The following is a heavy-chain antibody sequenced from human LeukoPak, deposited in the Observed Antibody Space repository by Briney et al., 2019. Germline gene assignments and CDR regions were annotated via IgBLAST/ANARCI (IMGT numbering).Heavy chain of an antibody. J-gene: IGHJ5*02. V-gene: IGHV3-30*19. CDR3: ARSPSMVTTDYWFDP. CDR2: ISYDGSNK. CDR1: TFTFSDYG. D-gene: IGHD4-17*01. Sequence: GGSLRLSCVGSTFTFSDYGMHWVRQAPGKGLEWVGVISYDGSNKYYADFVKGRFSISRDNSKNMLFLQMNSLRPEDTAVYSCARSPSMVTTDYWFDPWGQGTLVSVSS.